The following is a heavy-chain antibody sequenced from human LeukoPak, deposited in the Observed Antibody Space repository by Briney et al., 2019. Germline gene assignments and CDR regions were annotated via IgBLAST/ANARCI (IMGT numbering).Heavy chain of an antibody. D-gene: IGHD1-20*01. V-gene: IGHV4-34*01. CDR2: ISHSGST. J-gene: IGHJ4*02. Sequence: PSETLSLTCAVYGGSFSDYFWSWIRQPPGKGLEWIGEISHSGSTTYNPSLRSRVTISGDTSKKQFSLKLSSVTAADTAVYYCARSRYNWNHSHYFDYWGQGTLVTVSS. CDR1: GGSFSDYF. CDR3: ARSRYNWNHSHYFDY.